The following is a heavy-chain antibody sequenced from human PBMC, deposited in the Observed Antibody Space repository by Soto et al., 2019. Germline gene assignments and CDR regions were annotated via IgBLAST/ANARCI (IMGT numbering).Heavy chain of an antibody. Sequence: GESLKISCKGSGYSYTSYWIGWVRQMPGKGLEWMGIIYPGDSDTRYSPSFQGQVTISADKSISTAYLQWSSLKASDTAMYYCARASGSGSYYSPADSWGQGTLVTV. V-gene: IGHV5-51*01. D-gene: IGHD3-10*01. CDR3: ARASGSGSYYSPADS. J-gene: IGHJ4*02. CDR2: IYPGDSDT. CDR1: GYSYTSYW.